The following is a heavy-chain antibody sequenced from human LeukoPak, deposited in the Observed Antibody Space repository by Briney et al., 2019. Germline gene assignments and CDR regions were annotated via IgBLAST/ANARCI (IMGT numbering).Heavy chain of an antibody. CDR1: GFTFSSYW. J-gene: IGHJ6*02. V-gene: IGHV3-53*01. CDR2: IYSGGST. D-gene: IGHD3-10*01. CDR3: ASSLIRPYYYYGMDV. Sequence: GGSLRLSCAASGFTFSSYWMSWVRQAPGKGLEWVSIIYSGGSTNYADSVKGRFTISRDNSKNTLYLQMNSPRAEDTAVYYCASSLIRPYYYYGMDVWGQGTTVTVSS.